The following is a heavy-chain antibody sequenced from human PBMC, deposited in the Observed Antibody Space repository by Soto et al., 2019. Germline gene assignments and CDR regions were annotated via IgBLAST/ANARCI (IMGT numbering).Heavy chain of an antibody. Sequence: GGSLRLSCAASEFTFSDYIMNWVRQAPGKGLEWVSYISSTSSTIYYADYVKGRFTISRDNAKNSLYLQMNSLRAEDTAVYYCAREWEPDAFDIWGQGTMVTVS. CDR3: AREWEPDAFDI. J-gene: IGHJ3*02. CDR2: ISSTSSTI. V-gene: IGHV3-48*01. CDR1: EFTFSDYI. D-gene: IGHD1-26*01.